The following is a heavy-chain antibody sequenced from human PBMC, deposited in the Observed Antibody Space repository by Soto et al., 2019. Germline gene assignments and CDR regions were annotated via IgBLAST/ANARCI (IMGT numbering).Heavy chain of an antibody. CDR2: MNPNSGNT. CDR3: ARAVGIEAYYYYYYYMDV. Sequence: QVQLVQSGAEVKKPGASVKVSCKASGYTFTSYDINWVRQATGQGLEWMGWMNPNSGNTGYAQKFQGRATMTRNTSISTAYMELSSLRSEDTAVYYCARAVGIEAYYYYYYYMDVWGKGTTVTVSS. D-gene: IGHD1-26*01. CDR1: GYTFTSYD. V-gene: IGHV1-8*01. J-gene: IGHJ6*03.